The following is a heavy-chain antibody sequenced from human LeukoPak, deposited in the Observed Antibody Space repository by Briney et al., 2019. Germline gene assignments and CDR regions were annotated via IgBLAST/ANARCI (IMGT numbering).Heavy chain of an antibody. V-gene: IGHV5-51*01. J-gene: IGHJ4*02. CDR1: GYSFTSYW. CDR2: IYPGDSDT. Sequence: ESLKISCKGSGYSFTSYWIGWVRQMPGKGLDWMAIIYPGDSDTRYSPSFQGQVTISADKSTSTAYLQWSSLKASDIAMYYCARHTYHYENVGSTFDYWGQGTLVTLSS. D-gene: IGHD3-22*01. CDR3: ARHTYHYENVGSTFDY.